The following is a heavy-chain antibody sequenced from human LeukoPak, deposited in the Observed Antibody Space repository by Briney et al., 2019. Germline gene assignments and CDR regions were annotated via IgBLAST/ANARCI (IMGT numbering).Heavy chain of an antibody. V-gene: IGHV3-33*01. CDR2: IWSDGSNK. Sequence: PGGSLRLSCAASGFTFSTYGMHWVRQAPGKGLEWVAVIWSDGSNKYYADSVKGRFTISRDNSKNTLYLRMNSLRAEDTAVYYCARAPMTTRYYFDYWGQGTLVTVSS. CDR1: GFTFSTYG. CDR3: ARAPMTTRYYFDY. J-gene: IGHJ4*02. D-gene: IGHD4-11*01.